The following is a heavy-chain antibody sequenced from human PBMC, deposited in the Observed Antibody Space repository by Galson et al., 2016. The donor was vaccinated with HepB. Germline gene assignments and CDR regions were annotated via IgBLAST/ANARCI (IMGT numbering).Heavy chain of an antibody. CDR1: GFTFSSYA. V-gene: IGHV3-23*01. CDR3: AKDSRLRFLEWLSSYYFDS. D-gene: IGHD3-3*01. Sequence: LRLSCAASGFTFSSYAMSWVRQAPGKGLEWVSGISGSGGDINYADSVKGRFTIPRDNSKNMLHLQMNSLRAEDTAVYYCAKDSRLRFLEWLSSYYFDSWGQGTLVTVSS. CDR2: ISGSGGDI. J-gene: IGHJ4*02.